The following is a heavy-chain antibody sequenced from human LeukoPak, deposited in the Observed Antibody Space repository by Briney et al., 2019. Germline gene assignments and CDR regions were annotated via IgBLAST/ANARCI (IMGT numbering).Heavy chain of an antibody. V-gene: IGHV4-38-2*02. D-gene: IGHD5-18*01. CDR2: IYHSGST. J-gene: IGHJ5*02. Sequence: SETLSLTCTVSGYSISSGYYWGWIRQPPGKGLEWIGSIYHSGSTNYNPSLKSRVTISVDTSKNQFSLKLSSVTAADTAIYYCARGLGYSYGSVWFDPWGQGALVTVSS. CDR3: ARGLGYSYGSVWFDP. CDR1: GYSISSGYY.